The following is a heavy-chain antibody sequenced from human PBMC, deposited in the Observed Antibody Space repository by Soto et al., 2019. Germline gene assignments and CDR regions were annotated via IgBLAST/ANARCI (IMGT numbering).Heavy chain of an antibody. CDR3: ARDTRYYDFWSGYYPSSHYYYGMDV. J-gene: IGHJ6*02. CDR1: GGSISSYY. V-gene: IGHV4-4*07. Sequence: NPSETLSLTCTVSGGSISSYYWSWMRQPAGKGLEWIGRIYTSGSTNYNPSLKSRVTMSVDTSKNQFSLKLSSVTAADTAVYYCARDTRYYDFWSGYYPSSHYYYGMDVWGQGTTVTVSS. D-gene: IGHD3-3*01. CDR2: IYTSGST.